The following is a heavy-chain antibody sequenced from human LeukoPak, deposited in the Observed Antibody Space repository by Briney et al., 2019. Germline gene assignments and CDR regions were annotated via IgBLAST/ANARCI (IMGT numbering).Heavy chain of an antibody. CDR3: ARACWSSGWPTRRNYYYYYMDV. CDR1: GGSFSGYY. D-gene: IGHD6-19*01. V-gene: IGHV4-34*01. Sequence: PSETLSLTCAVYGGSFSGYYWSWIRQPPGKGLEWIGEINHSGSTNYNPSLKSRVTISVDTSKNQFSLKLSSVTAADTAVYYCARACWSSGWPTRRNYYYYYMDVWGKGTTVTVSS. CDR2: INHSGST. J-gene: IGHJ6*03.